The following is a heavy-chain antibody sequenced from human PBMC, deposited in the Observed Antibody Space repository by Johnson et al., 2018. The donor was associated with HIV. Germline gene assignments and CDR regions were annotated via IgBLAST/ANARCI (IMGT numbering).Heavy chain of an antibody. CDR1: GFTFSSYA. CDR3: ARAPEVRGVDAFDI. V-gene: IGHV3-30*04. CDR2: ISYDGSNK. D-gene: IGHD3-10*01. J-gene: IGHJ3*02. Sequence: QVQLVESGGGVVQPGRSLRLSCAASGFTFSSYAMHWVRQDPGKGLEWVAVISYDGSNKYYADSLKGRFTISRDKAKSSLYLQMNILRAEDTAVYYCARAPEVRGVDAFDIWGQGTVVTVAS.